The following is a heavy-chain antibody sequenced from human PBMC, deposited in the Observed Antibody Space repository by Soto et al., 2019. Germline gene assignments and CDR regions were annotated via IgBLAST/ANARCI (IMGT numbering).Heavy chain of an antibody. Sequence: QVQLQQWGAGLLKPSQTLSLTCAVNGGSLTGYYWSRIRQPPGKGLEWIGEIKDGGVTNYSPSLKSRVTMSADTSKNQFSLNLNSVTAADTAVYYCARGQEGVLATHWGQGTLVTVSS. CDR2: IKDGGVT. D-gene: IGHD5-12*01. CDR1: GGSLTGYY. V-gene: IGHV4-34*01. J-gene: IGHJ4*02. CDR3: ARGQEGVLATH.